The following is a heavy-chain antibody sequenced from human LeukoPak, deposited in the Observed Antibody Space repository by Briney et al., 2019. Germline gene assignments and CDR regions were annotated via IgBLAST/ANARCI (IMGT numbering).Heavy chain of an antibody. CDR3: VRGDRNYDILTGYSKSWFDP. J-gene: IGHJ5*02. CDR1: GYTFTSYD. Sequence: ASVKVSCKASGYTFTSYDINWVRQAPGQGLEWMGWMNPNSGNTGYAQKFQGRVTITRNTAISTAYMELSSLTSEDTAVYYCVRGDRNYDILTGYSKSWFDPWGQGTLVTVSS. V-gene: IGHV1-8*01. CDR2: MNPNSGNT. D-gene: IGHD3-9*01.